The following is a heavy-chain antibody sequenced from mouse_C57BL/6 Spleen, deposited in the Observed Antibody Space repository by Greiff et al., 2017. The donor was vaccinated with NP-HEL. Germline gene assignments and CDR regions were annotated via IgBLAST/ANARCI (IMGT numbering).Heavy chain of an antibody. J-gene: IGHJ4*01. V-gene: IGHV1-15*01. CDR1: GYTFTDYE. Sequence: VQLQQSGAELVRPGASVTLSCKASGYTFTDYEMHWVKQTPVHGLEWIGAIDPETGGTAYNQKFKGKAILTADKSSSTAYMELRSLTSEDSAVYYCTRLYSNYEDAMDYWGQGTSVTVSS. CDR2: IDPETGGT. CDR3: TRLYSNYEDAMDY. D-gene: IGHD2-5*01.